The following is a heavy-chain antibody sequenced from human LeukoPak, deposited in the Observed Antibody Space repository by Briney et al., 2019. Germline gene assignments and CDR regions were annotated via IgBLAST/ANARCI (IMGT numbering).Heavy chain of an antibody. Sequence: TGGSLRLSCTASGFTFGDYTMSWVRQAPGKGLEWVGFIRSKAYGATTEYAASVKGRFTISRDDSKSIAYLQMNSLKTEDIAMYYCTRDGATLDYWGQGTLVTVSS. CDR3: TRDGATLDY. CDR2: IRSKAYGATT. CDR1: GFTFGDYT. V-gene: IGHV3-49*04. D-gene: IGHD1-26*01. J-gene: IGHJ4*02.